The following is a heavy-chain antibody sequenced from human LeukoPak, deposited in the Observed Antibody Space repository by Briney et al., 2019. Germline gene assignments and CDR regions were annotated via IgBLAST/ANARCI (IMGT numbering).Heavy chain of an antibody. CDR2: ISAYNGNT. J-gene: IGHJ5*02. V-gene: IGHV1-18*01. Sequence: ASVKVSCKASGYTFTSYGISWVRQAPGQGLEWMGWISAYNGNTNYAQKLQGRVTMTTDTSTSTAYMELRSLRSDDTAVYYCARDRGIVGATGWFDPWGQGTLVTVSS. CDR1: GYTFTSYG. CDR3: ARDRGIVGATGWFDP. D-gene: IGHD1-26*01.